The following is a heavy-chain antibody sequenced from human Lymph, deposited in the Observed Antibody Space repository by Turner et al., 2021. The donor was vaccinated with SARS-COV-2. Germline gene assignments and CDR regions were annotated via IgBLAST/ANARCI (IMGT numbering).Heavy chain of an antibody. CDR1: GFTFDDYA. J-gene: IGHJ4*02. D-gene: IGHD6-6*01. CDR3: AKDRGGEQLVRLFDY. Sequence: EVQLVESGGGLVQPGRSLRLSCAASGFTFDDYAMHWVRQAPGKGLGLVSGISWNSGSKGYAASVKGRFTISRDNAKNSLYLQMNSLRAEDTAFYYCAKDRGGEQLVRLFDYWGQGTLVTVSS. V-gene: IGHV3-9*01. CDR2: ISWNSGSK.